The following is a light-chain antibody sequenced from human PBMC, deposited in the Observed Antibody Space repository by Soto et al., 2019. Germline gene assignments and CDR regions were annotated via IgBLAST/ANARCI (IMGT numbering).Light chain of an antibody. CDR3: SLYTSENTYV. CDR1: STDFVSYNR. J-gene: IGLJ1*01. Sequence: QSVLTQPPSVSGSPGQSVTISCTGTSTDFVSYNRVSWYQQPPGTAPKLIIYEASNRPSGVPDRFSGSKSGNTASLTISGLQAAEEADYYCSLYTSENTYVFGTGTKVTV. CDR2: EAS. V-gene: IGLV2-18*01.